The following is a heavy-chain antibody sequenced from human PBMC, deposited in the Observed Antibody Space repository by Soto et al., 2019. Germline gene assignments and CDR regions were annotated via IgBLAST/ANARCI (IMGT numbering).Heavy chain of an antibody. CDR3: ARVTLKAGNWFDP. V-gene: IGHV1-2*02. CDR2: INPNSRGT. J-gene: IGHJ5*02. Sequence: QVQLVQSGAEVKKPGASVKVSCKASGYTFTDYFIHWVRQAPGQGFEWMGWINPNSRGTNYAQKFQGMVTMTRDTSNNTAYMELRGLRSDDTAVYYCARVTLKAGNWFDPWGQGTLVTVSS. CDR1: GYTFTDYF.